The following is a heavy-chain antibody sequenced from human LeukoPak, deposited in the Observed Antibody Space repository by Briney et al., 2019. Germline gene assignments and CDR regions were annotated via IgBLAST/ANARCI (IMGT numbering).Heavy chain of an antibody. J-gene: IGHJ4*02. CDR2: IYYSGTT. CDR3: ARGPGGSSSSDFDY. V-gene: IGHV4-59*08. Sequence: SETLSLTCTVSGGSISSYYWSWIRQPPGEGLEWIGYIYYSGTTNYNPSLKSRVTISVDTSKNQFSLKLSSVTAADTAVYYCARGPGGSSSSDFDYWGQGTLVTVSS. CDR1: GGSISSYY. D-gene: IGHD6-6*01.